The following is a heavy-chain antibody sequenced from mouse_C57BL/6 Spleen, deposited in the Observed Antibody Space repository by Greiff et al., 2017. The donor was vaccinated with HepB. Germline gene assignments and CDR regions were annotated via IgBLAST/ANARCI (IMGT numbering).Heavy chain of an antibody. CDR2: IYPGDGDT. CDR3: ARGIRTVVARNFDY. V-gene: IGHV1-80*01. J-gene: IGHJ2*01. CDR1: GYAFSSYW. D-gene: IGHD1-1*01. Sequence: QVQLQQSGAELVKPGASVKISCKASGYAFSSYWMNWVKQRPGKGLEWIGQIYPGDGDTNYNGKFKGKATLTADKSSSTAYMQLSSLTSEDSAVYFCARGIRTVVARNFDYWGQGTTLTVSS.